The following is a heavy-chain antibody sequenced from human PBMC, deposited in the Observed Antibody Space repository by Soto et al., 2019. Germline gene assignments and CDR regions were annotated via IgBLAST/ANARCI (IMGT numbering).Heavy chain of an antibody. Sequence: GASVKVSFKASGGTFSSYAISWVRQAPGQGLEWMGGIIPIFGTANYAQKFQGRVTITADESTSTAYMELSSLRSEDTAVYYCARTEEDYYYYGMDVWGQGTTVTVCS. CDR2: IIPIFGTA. J-gene: IGHJ6*01. V-gene: IGHV1-69*13. CDR3: ARTEEDYYYYGMDV. CDR1: GGTFSSYA.